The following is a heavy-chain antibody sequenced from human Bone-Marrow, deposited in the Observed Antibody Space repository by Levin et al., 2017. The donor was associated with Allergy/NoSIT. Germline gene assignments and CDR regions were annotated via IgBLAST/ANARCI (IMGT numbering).Heavy chain of an antibody. V-gene: IGHV1-2*02. J-gene: IGHJ6*02. Sequence: ASVKVSCNASGYIFTDYPLHWVRQAPGQGLEWMGRINAHSGATNYARNLQGRVTMTRDTSIRTAYMELSRLRSDDTAVYYCARDVGRDLKGFYGLDVWGQGTTVTVSS. CDR1: GYIFTDYP. CDR3: ARDVGRDLKGFYGLDV. CDR2: INAHSGAT.